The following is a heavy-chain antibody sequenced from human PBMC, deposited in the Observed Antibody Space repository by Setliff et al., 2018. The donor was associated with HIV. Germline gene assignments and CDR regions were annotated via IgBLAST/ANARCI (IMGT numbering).Heavy chain of an antibody. V-gene: IGHV1-2*02. CDR1: GYIFIRYY. Sequence: ASVKVSCKTSGYIFIRYYIFWVRQAPGQGLEWMGNINPHTGVTRHAEKFQGRVTMTRDTSISTIYMELSRLRSDDTAVYYCARDVRDGFEEWFSTLDDGMDVWGQGTTVTVS. CDR2: INPHTGVT. J-gene: IGHJ6*02. D-gene: IGHD3-3*01. CDR3: ARDVRDGFEEWFSTLDDGMDV.